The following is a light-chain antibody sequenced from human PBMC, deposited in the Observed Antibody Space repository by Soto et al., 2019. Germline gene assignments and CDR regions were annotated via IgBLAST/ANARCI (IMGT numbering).Light chain of an antibody. J-gene: IGKJ1*01. CDR2: KAS. Sequence: DTQITQSPSTVSASVGDRITITCRASQNIQRWLAWYQQKPGKAPKLLIYKASSLERGVPSRFSAGGSGVEFTLNISSVQPEDFATYHCLQYHSDWTFGQGTKVDI. V-gene: IGKV1-5*03. CDR1: QNIQRW. CDR3: LQYHSDWT.